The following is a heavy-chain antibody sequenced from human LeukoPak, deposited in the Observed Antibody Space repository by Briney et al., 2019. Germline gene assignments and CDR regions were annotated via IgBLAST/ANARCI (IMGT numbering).Heavy chain of an antibody. V-gene: IGHV4-59*01. Sequence: SETLSLTCTVSGGSISSYYWSWIRQPPGKGLEWIGYIYYSGSTNYNPSLKSRVTISVDTSKNQFPLKLSSVTAADTAVYYCASTPYGSWSGYYLRWELDYWGQGTLVTVSS. CDR2: IYYSGST. D-gene: IGHD3-3*01. J-gene: IGHJ4*02. CDR1: GGSISSYY. CDR3: ASTPYGSWSGYYLRWELDY.